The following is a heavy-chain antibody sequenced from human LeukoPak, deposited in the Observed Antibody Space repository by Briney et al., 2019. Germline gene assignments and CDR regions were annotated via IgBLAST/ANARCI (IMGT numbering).Heavy chain of an antibody. Sequence: GGALRLSCAASGLAFSSYAMSWVRRAPGKGLEWVSTISVASNTFYADSVKGRFTISRDNSRNTVYLQMTSRRADDTAVYYCADYGVSGVRNNFYWGQGTLVTVSS. J-gene: IGHJ4*02. CDR1: GLAFSSYA. D-gene: IGHD3-3*01. CDR2: ISVASNT. V-gene: IGHV3-23*01. CDR3: ADYGVSGVRNNFY.